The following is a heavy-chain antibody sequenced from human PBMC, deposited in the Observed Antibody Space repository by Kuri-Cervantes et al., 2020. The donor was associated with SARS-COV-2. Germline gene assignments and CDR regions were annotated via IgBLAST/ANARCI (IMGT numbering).Heavy chain of an antibody. CDR3: ARDRRIAAAGPDAFDI. CDR2: MNPNSGNT. J-gene: IGHJ3*02. CDR1: GYTFTSYD. D-gene: IGHD6-13*01. Sequence: ASVKVSCKASGYTFTSYDINWVRQATGQGLEWMGWMNPNSGNTGYAQKFQGRVTMTRNTSISTAYMELSSLRSEDTAVYYCARDRRIAAAGPDAFDIWGQGTMVTVSS. V-gene: IGHV1-8*01.